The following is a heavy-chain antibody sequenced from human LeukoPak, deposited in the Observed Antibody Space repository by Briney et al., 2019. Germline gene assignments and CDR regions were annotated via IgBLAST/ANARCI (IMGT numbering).Heavy chain of an antibody. CDR3: ARGDPDISFGVAGEAFDI. D-gene: IGHD3-3*01. Sequence: GESLRLSCAASGFTLSRYSMNWVRQAPGKGLEWVSSISTSSSYICYADSVKGRFTISRDNAKNSLYLQMNSLRAEDTAVYYCARGDPDISFGVAGEAFDIWGQGTMVTVSS. J-gene: IGHJ3*02. V-gene: IGHV3-21*01. CDR2: ISTSSSYI. CDR1: GFTLSRYS.